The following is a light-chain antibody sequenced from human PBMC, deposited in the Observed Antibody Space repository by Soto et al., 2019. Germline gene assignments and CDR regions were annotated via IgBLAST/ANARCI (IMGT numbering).Light chain of an antibody. CDR3: RQYNSYSYT. CDR1: QSISSW. J-gene: IGKJ2*01. V-gene: IGKV1-5*01. Sequence: DIQMTQSPSTLSASVGDRVTITCRASQSISSWLAWYQQKPGKAPKLLIYDASGFGSGVPSRFSGSGSGTKFTLTISSLQPDDLASYYCRQYNSYSYTFGQGTKLQIK. CDR2: DAS.